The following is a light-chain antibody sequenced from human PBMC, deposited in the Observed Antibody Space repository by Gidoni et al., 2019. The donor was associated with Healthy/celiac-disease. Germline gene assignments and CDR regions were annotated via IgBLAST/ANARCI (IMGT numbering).Light chain of an antibody. J-gene: IGLJ2*01. V-gene: IGLV1-40*01. CDR2: GNS. Sequence: QSVLTQPPPVSGAPSQSVTISCPGSSSNIGAGYDVHWYQQLPGTAPKLLIYGNSNRPSGVPDRFSGSKSGTSASLAITGLQAEDEADYYCQSYDSSLSGDVVFGGGTKLTVL. CDR1: SSNIGAGYD. CDR3: QSYDSSLSGDVV.